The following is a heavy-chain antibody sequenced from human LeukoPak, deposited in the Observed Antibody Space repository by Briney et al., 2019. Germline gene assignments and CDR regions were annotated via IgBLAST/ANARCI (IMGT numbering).Heavy chain of an antibody. Sequence: GGSLRLSCGASGSSFSEYWMSWVRQAPGKGLEWVANIKYDGSDKNYVESVKGRFIISRDNAEKAVYLQMNSLRADDTAVYYCARGAEWRDYWGQGTLVTVSS. CDR1: GSSFSEYW. J-gene: IGHJ4*02. CDR3: ARGAEWRDY. V-gene: IGHV3-7*01. D-gene: IGHD3-3*01. CDR2: IKYDGSDK.